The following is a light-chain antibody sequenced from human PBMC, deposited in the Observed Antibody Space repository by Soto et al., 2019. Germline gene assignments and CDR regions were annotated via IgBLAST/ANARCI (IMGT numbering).Light chain of an antibody. CDR2: GAS. V-gene: IGKV3-15*01. CDR1: QSVSSN. Sequence: EIVMTQSPATLSVSPGERATLSCRASQSVSSNLAWYQQKPGQVPRLLIYGASTRATGIPARFSGSGSGTEFTLIISSLQSEDFAVYYCQHYNNWPPWTFGQGTKVEIK. CDR3: QHYNNWPPWT. J-gene: IGKJ1*01.